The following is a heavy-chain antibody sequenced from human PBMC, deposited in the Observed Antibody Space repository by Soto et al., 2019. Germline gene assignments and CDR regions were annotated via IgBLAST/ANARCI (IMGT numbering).Heavy chain of an antibody. CDR2: IIPIFGTA. V-gene: IGHV1-69*13. Sequence: ASVKVSCKASGGTFSSYAISWVRQAPGQGLEWMGGIIPIFGTANYAQKFQGRVTITADESTSTAYMELSSLRSEDTAVYYCARATYYYDSSGFDPFDYWGQGTLVTVSS. CDR1: GGTFSSYA. CDR3: ARATYYYDSSGFDPFDY. D-gene: IGHD3-22*01. J-gene: IGHJ4*02.